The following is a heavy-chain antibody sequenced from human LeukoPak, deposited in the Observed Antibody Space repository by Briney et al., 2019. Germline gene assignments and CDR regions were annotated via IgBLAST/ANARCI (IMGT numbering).Heavy chain of an antibody. Sequence: GGSLRLSCAASGLTFSDFWMHWVRQPPGKGLVWVALVKGDGRTTIYADSVKGRFTISRDNAKNTLYLKMNSLRTDDSGVYYCATGHSYGYDYWGQGVLVTVSS. CDR3: ATGHSYGYDY. CDR2: VKGDGRTT. CDR1: GLTFSDFW. V-gene: IGHV3-74*01. J-gene: IGHJ4*02. D-gene: IGHD5-18*01.